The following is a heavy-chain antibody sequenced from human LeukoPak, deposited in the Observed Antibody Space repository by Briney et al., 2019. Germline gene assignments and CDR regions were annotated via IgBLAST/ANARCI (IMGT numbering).Heavy chain of an antibody. CDR2: ISGYNGHT. V-gene: IGHV1-18*01. Sequence: ASVTVSCKASGYTFTSYGISWVRQAPGQGLEWMGWISGYNGHTDYPQQFQGRVTMTTDTSTSTAYLELRSLTSDDTAVYYCARDGAFYGSGSDRSDYWGQGTLVTVSS. D-gene: IGHD3-10*01. J-gene: IGHJ4*02. CDR3: ARDGAFYGSGSDRSDY. CDR1: GYTFTSYG.